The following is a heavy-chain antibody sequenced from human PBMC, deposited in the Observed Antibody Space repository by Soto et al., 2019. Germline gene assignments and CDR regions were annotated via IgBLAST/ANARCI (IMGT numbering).Heavy chain of an antibody. CDR1: GYTLTSYA. Sequence: ASVKVSCKTSGYTLTSYAMHWVRQAPGQRLEWMGWINAGNGNTKYSQKFQGRVTITRDTSASTGYMELSSLRSEDTAVYYCARDNALYYFCGSGYSASDYFDYWGQGTLVPVYS. V-gene: IGHV1-3*01. CDR3: ARDNALYYFCGSGYSASDYFDY. CDR2: INAGNGNT. D-gene: IGHD3-3*01. J-gene: IGHJ4*02.